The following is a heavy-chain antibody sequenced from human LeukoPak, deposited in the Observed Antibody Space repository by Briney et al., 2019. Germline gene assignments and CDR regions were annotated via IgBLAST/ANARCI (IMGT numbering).Heavy chain of an antibody. D-gene: IGHD3-10*01. V-gene: IGHV1-8*01. CDR2: MNPNRGNT. CDR3: ARGAWEIVEEYY. CDR1: GDTLTSYV. J-gene: IGHJ4*02. Sequence: ASVKVSCKASGDTLTSYVINWVRQATGQGLEWVGWMNPNRGNTGYVQKFQGRVTMTRNTSISTAYMELSSLRSEDTTVYSCARGAWEIVEEYYWGQGTLVTVSS.